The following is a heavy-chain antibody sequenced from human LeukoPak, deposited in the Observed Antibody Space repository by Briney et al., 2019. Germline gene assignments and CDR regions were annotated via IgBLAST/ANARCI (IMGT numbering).Heavy chain of an antibody. Sequence: PSETLSLTCTVSGYSISSGYYWGWIRQPPGKGLEWIGSIYHSGSTYYNPSLKSRVTISADTSKNQFSLRLSSVTAADTAAYYCARGLNNRKSGRRFDVFEIWGQGTMVTVSS. CDR1: GYSISSGYY. V-gene: IGHV4-38-2*02. CDR3: ARGLNNRKSGRRFDVFEI. CDR2: IYHSGST. D-gene: IGHD1-14*01. J-gene: IGHJ3*02.